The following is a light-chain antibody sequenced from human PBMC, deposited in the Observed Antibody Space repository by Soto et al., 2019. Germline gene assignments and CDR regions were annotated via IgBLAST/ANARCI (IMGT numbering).Light chain of an antibody. V-gene: IGLV2-14*01. J-gene: IGLJ1*01. CDR3: SSYTSSRNYV. CDR1: SSDVGGYNY. Sequence: QSALTQPASVSGSPGQSITISCTGTSSDVGGYNYVSWYQRHPGKAHKLMIYDVSNRPSGVSNRFSGSKSGNTASLTISGLQAEDEADYYCSSYTSSRNYVFGTGTKVTVL. CDR2: DVS.